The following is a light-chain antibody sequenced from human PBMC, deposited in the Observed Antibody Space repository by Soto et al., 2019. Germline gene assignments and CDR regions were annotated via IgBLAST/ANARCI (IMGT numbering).Light chain of an antibody. CDR3: QQYNNWPL. J-gene: IGKJ3*01. CDR2: GAS. CDR1: QSVSSN. Sequence: EIVMTQSPATLSVSPGERATLSCRASQSVSSNLAWYQQKPGQAPRLLIYGASTRATGIPARFSGSGSGTEFTLTISSLQSEDFAVYYGQQYNNWPLFGPGTKVEIK. V-gene: IGKV3-15*01.